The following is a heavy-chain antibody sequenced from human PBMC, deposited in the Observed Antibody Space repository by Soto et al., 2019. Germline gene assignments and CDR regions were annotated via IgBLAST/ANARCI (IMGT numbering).Heavy chain of an antibody. D-gene: IGHD3-10*01. CDR3: ARSRFYHYDSGSDAFDI. CDR1: GGSISSGGYY. V-gene: IGHV4-31*03. CDR2: IYYSGRT. J-gene: IGHJ3*02. Sequence: PSETLSLTCTVSGGSISSGGYYWSWIRQHPGKGLEWIGYIYYSGRTYYNPSLKSRVTISVDTSKNQFSLKLSSVTAADTAVYYCARSRFYHYDSGSDAFDIWGQGTMVTVSS.